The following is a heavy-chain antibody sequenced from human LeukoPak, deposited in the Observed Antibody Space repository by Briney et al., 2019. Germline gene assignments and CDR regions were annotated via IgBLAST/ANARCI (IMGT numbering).Heavy chain of an antibody. V-gene: IGHV3-21*01. CDR2: ISSSSSYI. Sequence: GASLRLSCAASGFTFRSYSMNWVRQAPGKGLEWVSSISSSSSYIYYADSVKGRFTISRDNAKNSLYLQMNSLRAEDTAVYYCARGYCSSTSCYSYYFDYWGQGTLVTVSS. CDR3: ARGYCSSTSCYSYYFDY. D-gene: IGHD2-2*01. CDR1: GFTFRSYS. J-gene: IGHJ4*02.